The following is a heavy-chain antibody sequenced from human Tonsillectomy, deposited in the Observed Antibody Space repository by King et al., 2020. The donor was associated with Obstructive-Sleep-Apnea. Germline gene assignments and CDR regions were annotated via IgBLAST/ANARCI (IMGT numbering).Heavy chain of an antibody. D-gene: IGHD3-16*01. CDR1: GFIFDDYG. CDR3: ARGGGLTWDYFDF. J-gene: IGHJ4*02. V-gene: IGHV3-20*04. CDR2: VNWSGEST. Sequence: VQLVESGGGVVRPGGSLRLSCTVSGFIFDDYGMAWVRHVPGKGLEWVSGVNWSGESTGYADSVEGRFTISRDNAKNSLYLQMSSLSAEDTGLYYCARGGGLTWDYFDFWGQGTLVTVSS.